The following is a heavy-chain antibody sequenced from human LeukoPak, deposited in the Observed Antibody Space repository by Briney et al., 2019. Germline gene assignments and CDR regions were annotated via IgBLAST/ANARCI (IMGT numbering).Heavy chain of an antibody. Sequence: SQTLSLTCTVSGGSISSGDYYWSWLRQPPGKGLEWIVYIYYSGSTYYNPSLKSRVTISVDTSKNQFSLKLSSVTAADTAVYYCARDYYDSSGYFPGYFQHWGQGTLVTVSS. V-gene: IGHV4-30-4*01. CDR1: GGSISSGDYY. CDR2: IYYSGST. CDR3: ARDYYDSSGYFPGYFQH. J-gene: IGHJ1*01. D-gene: IGHD3-22*01.